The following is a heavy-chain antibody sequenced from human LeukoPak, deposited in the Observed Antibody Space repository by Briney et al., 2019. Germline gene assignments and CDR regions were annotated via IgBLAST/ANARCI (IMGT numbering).Heavy chain of an antibody. CDR3: ARDRWPYCGGDCSFDY. CDR1: GFTFSSYW. CDR2: INGDGRNI. Sequence: GGSLGLSCVASGFTFSSYWMHWVRQDPRKGLVWVSRINGDGRNINYADSVRGRFTISRDNAKNTLYLQMNTLRVEDTAVYYCARDRWPYCGGDCSFDYWGQGTLVTVSS. J-gene: IGHJ4*02. V-gene: IGHV3-74*01. D-gene: IGHD2-21*02.